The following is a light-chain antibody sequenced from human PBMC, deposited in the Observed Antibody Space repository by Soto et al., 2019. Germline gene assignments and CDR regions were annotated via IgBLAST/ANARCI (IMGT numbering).Light chain of an antibody. J-gene: IGKJ1*01. CDR1: QSVSSS. Sequence: IGLTQYPATLSVSRGERATLSCRASQSVSSSLAWYQQKPGQAPRLLIYGASTRATGIPARLSGSGSGTEFTLTINSLKSEDFAVYYCQQYNNRWTFGQGTKVDI. V-gene: IGKV3-15*01. CDR2: GAS. CDR3: QQYNNRWT.